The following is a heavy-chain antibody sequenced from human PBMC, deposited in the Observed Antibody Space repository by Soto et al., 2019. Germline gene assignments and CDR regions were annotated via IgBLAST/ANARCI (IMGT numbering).Heavy chain of an antibody. V-gene: IGHV4-59*01. CDR1: GCAITSSY. J-gene: IGHJ6*04. D-gene: IGHD3-10*01. CDR2: IYDTGISGYTPST. Sequence: SETLSLTFTVSGCAITSSYWSWIRRPPGKGLEWIADIYDTGISGYTPSTSYNPSLKSRVTMSVDTAKSQFSLPLTPVTAADTAMYYCARGADAFFYYGLDVWGEGSTVTVSS. CDR3: ARGADAFFYYGLDV.